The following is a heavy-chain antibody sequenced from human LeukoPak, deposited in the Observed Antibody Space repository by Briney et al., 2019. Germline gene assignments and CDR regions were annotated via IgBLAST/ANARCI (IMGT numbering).Heavy chain of an antibody. CDR1: GGTFISYA. CDR3: ARSYYDSSGVNYFGY. J-gene: IGHJ4*02. V-gene: IGHV1-69*13. D-gene: IGHD3-22*01. Sequence: ASVKVSCKASGGTFISYAISWVRQAPGQGLEWMGGIIPIFGTANYAQKFQGRVTITADESTSTAYMELSSLRSEDTAVYYCARSYYDSSGVNYFGYWGQGTLVTVSS. CDR2: IIPIFGTA.